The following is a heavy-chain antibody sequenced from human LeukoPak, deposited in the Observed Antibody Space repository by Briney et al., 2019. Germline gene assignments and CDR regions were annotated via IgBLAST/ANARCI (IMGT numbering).Heavy chain of an antibody. V-gene: IGHV3-11*01. CDR2: ISSSGSTI. Sequence: GGSVRLSCAASGLTFSDYYMSWIRQAPGKGLEWVSYISSSGSTIYYADSVKGQFTISRDNAKNSLYLQINSLRAEDTAVYYCARRGGGNTSGYAFDIWGQGTVVTVSS. CDR3: ARRGGGNTSGYAFDI. CDR1: GLTFSDYY. J-gene: IGHJ3*02. D-gene: IGHD3-22*01.